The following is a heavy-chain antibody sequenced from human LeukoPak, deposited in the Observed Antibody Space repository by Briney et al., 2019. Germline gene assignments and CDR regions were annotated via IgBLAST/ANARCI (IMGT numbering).Heavy chain of an antibody. J-gene: IGHJ2*01. CDR1: GGSFSGYY. Sequence: SETLSLTCVVYGGSFSGYYWSWIRQPPGKGLEWIGEINHSGSTNYNPSLKSRVTMSVDTSKNQFSLKMTSVTAADTAVYYCASQDGYSWYFDLWGRGTLVTVSS. D-gene: IGHD5-18*01. CDR2: INHSGST. CDR3: ASQDGYSWYFDL. V-gene: IGHV4-34*01.